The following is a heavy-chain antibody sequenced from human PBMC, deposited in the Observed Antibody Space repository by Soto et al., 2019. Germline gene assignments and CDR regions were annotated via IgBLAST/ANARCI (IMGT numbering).Heavy chain of an antibody. CDR1: GFTFSSYA. CDR2: ISGSGGST. CDR3: ATADDYGGNSYYFDY. J-gene: IGHJ4*02. Sequence: PGGSLRLCCAASGFTFSSYAMSWVRQAPGKGLEWVSAISGSGGSTYYADSVKGRFTISRDNSKNTLYLQMNSLRAEDTAVYYCATADDYGGNSYYFDYWGQGTLVTVSS. D-gene: IGHD4-17*01. V-gene: IGHV3-23*01.